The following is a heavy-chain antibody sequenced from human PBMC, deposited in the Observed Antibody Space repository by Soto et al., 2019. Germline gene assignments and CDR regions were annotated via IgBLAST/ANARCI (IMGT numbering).Heavy chain of an antibody. J-gene: IGHJ4*02. Sequence: QVQLVQSGAEVKKPGASVKVSCKASGYTFSNFGISWVRQAPGQGLEWLGWISTDNGNTKSAQKFQGRVTMTADTAATTAYMELRSLRSDDTAVYFCTRDATYYDILTGYCVNDYWGQGTLVTVSS. CDR3: TRDATYYDILTGYCVNDY. V-gene: IGHV1-18*01. D-gene: IGHD3-9*01. CDR1: GYTFSNFG. CDR2: ISTDNGNT.